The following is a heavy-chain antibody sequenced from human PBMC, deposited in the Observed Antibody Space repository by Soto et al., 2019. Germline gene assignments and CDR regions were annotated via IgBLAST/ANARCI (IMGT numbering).Heavy chain of an antibody. CDR3: ARPAFGDYWYFDL. V-gene: IGHV1-69*08. D-gene: IGHD4-17*01. J-gene: IGHJ2*01. CDR2: IIPALGTA. Sequence: QDQLVQSGAEVKKPGSSVKVSCKASGGTFSSHTFSWVRQAPGQGLEWMGRIIPALGTATYAQKFQGRVTITADESATTVYMELNSLRSVDTAVYYCARPAFGDYWYFDLWGRGTLVTVSS. CDR1: GGTFSSHT.